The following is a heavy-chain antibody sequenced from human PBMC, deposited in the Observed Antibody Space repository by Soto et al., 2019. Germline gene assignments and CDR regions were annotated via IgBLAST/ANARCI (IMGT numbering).Heavy chain of an antibody. D-gene: IGHD3-22*01. Sequence: ETVSLTCAVYGGSFSCYYWSWIRHPAGNWLEWSGEINHSGSTNYNPSLKSRVTISVDTSKNQFSLKLSSVTAADTAVYYCARGCYYDSSGYPYFDYWGQGTLVTVSS. CDR1: GGSFSCYY. V-gene: IGHV4-34*01. CDR2: INHSGST. J-gene: IGHJ4*02. CDR3: ARGCYYDSSGYPYFDY.